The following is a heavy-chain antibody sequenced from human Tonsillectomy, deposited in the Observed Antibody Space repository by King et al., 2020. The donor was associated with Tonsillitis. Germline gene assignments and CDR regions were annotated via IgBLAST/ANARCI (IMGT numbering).Heavy chain of an antibody. CDR2: IDPSDSYT. J-gene: IGHJ5*02. D-gene: IGHD6-13*01. CDR1: GYSFTSYW. V-gene: IGHV5-10-1*03. CDR3: ARHGTKDSSSWLFYDGP. Sequence: VQLVQSGAEVKKPGESLRISCKGSGYSFTSYWISWVRQMPGKGLEWMGRIDPSDSYTNYSPSFQGHVTISADKSISTAYLQWSSLKASDTAMYYCARHGTKDSSSWLFYDGPWGQGTLVTVSS.